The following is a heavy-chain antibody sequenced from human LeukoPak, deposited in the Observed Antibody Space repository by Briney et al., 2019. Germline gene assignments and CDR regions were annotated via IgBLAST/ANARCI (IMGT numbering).Heavy chain of an antibody. J-gene: IGHJ4*02. CDR2: ISSDGDNT. CDR1: GFTFSSYS. V-gene: IGHV3-64*02. D-gene: IGHD2-21*01. CDR3: ARAALEYCDGDCLDY. Sequence: GGSLRLSCAASGFTFSSYSMHWIRQAPGKGLEYVSVISSDGDNTYYADSVKGRFTISRDNSKNTLYLQMGSMRAEDMAVYYCARAALEYCDGDCLDYWGQGTLVTVPS.